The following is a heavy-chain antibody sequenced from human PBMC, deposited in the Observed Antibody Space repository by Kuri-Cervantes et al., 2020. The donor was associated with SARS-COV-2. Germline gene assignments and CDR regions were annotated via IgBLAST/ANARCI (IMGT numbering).Heavy chain of an antibody. CDR1: GGSISSYY. CDR2: IYHSGST. CDR3: ARALKGQIDAFDI. J-gene: IGHJ3*02. V-gene: IGHV4-38-2*02. Sequence: SETLSLTCTVSGGSISSYYWGWIRQPPGKGQEWIGSIYHSGSTYYNPYLKSRVTISVDTSKTQFSLRLSSLTAADTAVYYCARALKGQIDAFDIWGQGTMVTVSS.